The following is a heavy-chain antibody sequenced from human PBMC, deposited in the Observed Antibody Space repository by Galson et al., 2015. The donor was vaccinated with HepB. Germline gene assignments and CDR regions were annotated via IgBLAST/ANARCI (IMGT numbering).Heavy chain of an antibody. J-gene: IGHJ3*01. CDR3: AREWRGDLRFLEFAAFDP. CDR1: GGSISSGSYY. CDR2: IYTSGST. D-gene: IGHD3-3*01. V-gene: IGHV4-61*02. Sequence: TLSLTCTVSGGSISSGSYYWSWIRQPAGKRLEWIGRIYTSGSTNYNPSFRSRVSMSLDMSKNQVPLKLRSVTAADTAVYFCAREWRGDLRFLEFAAFDPWGQGTKVTVSS.